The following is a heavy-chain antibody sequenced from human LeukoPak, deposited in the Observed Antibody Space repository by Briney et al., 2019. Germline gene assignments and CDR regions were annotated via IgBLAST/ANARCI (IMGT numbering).Heavy chain of an antibody. CDR3: ATDPLYSSSSVVDY. J-gene: IGHJ4*02. CDR2: FGPEDGET. D-gene: IGHD6-6*01. Sequence: GASVKVSCKVSGYTLTELSMHWVRQAPGKGLEWMGGFGPEDGETIYAQKFQGRVTMTEDTSTDTAYMELSSLRSEDTAVYYCATDPLYSSSSVVDYWGQGTLVTVSS. V-gene: IGHV1-24*01. CDR1: GYTLTELS.